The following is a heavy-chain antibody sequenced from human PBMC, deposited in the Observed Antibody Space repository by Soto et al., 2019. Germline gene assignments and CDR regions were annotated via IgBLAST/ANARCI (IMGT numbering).Heavy chain of an antibody. J-gene: IGHJ4*02. D-gene: IGHD3-22*01. CDR1: AGTFNKYA. Sequence: SVKVSCKASAGTFNKYALSWVRQAPGQGLEWMGGIIPIFGTANYAQKFQGRVTITADESTSTAYMELRSLRSEDTAVYYCARGVHYDSSGYYYFYWGQGTLVTVSS. CDR3: ARGVHYDSSGYYYFY. V-gene: IGHV1-69*13. CDR2: IIPIFGTA.